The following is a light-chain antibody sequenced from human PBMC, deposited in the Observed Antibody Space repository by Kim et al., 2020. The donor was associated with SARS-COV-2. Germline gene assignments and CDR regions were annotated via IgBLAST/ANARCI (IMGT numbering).Light chain of an antibody. CDR1: QTVNSMY. V-gene: IGKV3-20*01. CDR3: QQYENSPWT. CDR2: GAS. J-gene: IGKJ1*01. Sequence: IVLTQSPATLSLSPGERATLSCRASQTVNSMYLAWYQQKPGQAPMLLIYGASNRATGIPDRFSGSGSGTDFTLTISRLEPEDCAVYYCQQYENSPWTFGQGTKVDIK.